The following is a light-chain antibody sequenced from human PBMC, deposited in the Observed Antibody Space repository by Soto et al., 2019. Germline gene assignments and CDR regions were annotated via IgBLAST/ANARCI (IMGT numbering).Light chain of an antibody. J-gene: IGKJ1*01. Sequence: EIVMTQSPVTLSVSPGERDTLSCRASQSVRSNLAWYQQKPGQAPRLLMYDASTRATGIPARFSGSGSGTEFTLTISSLQSEDFAVYYCQQYNYWPPWTFGQGTKVDIK. V-gene: IGKV3-15*01. CDR2: DAS. CDR3: QQYNYWPPWT. CDR1: QSVRSN.